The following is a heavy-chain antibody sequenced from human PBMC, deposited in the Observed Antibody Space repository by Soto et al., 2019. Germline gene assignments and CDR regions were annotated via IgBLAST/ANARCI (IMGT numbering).Heavy chain of an antibody. V-gene: IGHV4-34*01. Sequence: TSETLSLTCAVYGGSFSGYYLTWIRQPPGTGLEWIGEINHSGSTNYNPSLKSRITINPDTSKNQFSLQLNSVTPEDTAVYYCAREEQQLDAFDIWGQGTMVTVSS. CDR2: INHSGST. CDR1: GGSFSGYY. D-gene: IGHD6-13*01. J-gene: IGHJ3*02. CDR3: AREEQQLDAFDI.